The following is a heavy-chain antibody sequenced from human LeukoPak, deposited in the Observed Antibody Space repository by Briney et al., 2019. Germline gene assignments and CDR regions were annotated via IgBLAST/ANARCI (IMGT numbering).Heavy chain of an antibody. V-gene: IGHV4-4*07. CDR2: IYTSGST. CDR1: GGSISSYY. Sequence: TSETLSLTCTVSGGSISSYYWSWIRQPAGKGLERIGRIYTSGSTNYNPSLKSRVTMSVDTSKNQFSLKLSSVTAADTAVYYCARVVAAAGDNWFDPWGQGTLVTVSS. CDR3: ARVVAAAGDNWFDP. J-gene: IGHJ5*02. D-gene: IGHD6-13*01.